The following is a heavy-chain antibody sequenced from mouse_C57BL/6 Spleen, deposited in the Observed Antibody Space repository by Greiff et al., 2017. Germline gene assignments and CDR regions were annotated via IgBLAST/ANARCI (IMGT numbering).Heavy chain of an antibody. CDR1: GYSITSGYY. Sequence: EVQLVESGPGLVKPSQSLSLTCSVTGYSITSGYYWNWIRQFPGNKLEWMGYISYDGSNNYNPSLKNLISITRDTAKNQFFLKLNSVTTEDTATYYCARGGSYYSNYVAYWGQGTLVTVSA. V-gene: IGHV3-6*01. CDR3: ARGGSYYSNYVAY. D-gene: IGHD2-5*01. J-gene: IGHJ3*01. CDR2: ISYDGSN.